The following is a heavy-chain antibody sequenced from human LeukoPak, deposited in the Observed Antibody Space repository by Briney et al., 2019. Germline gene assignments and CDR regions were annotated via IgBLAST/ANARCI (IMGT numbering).Heavy chain of an antibody. Sequence: GGSLRLSCAASGFTFSSYSMNWVRQAPGKGLEWVSSISSSSSYIYYADSVKGRFTISRDNAKNSLYLQMNSLRAEDTAVYYCARDTCSSTSCFDYWGQGTLVTVSS. CDR3: ARDTCSSTSCFDY. CDR2: ISSSSSYI. CDR1: GFTFSSYS. V-gene: IGHV3-21*01. J-gene: IGHJ4*02. D-gene: IGHD2-2*01.